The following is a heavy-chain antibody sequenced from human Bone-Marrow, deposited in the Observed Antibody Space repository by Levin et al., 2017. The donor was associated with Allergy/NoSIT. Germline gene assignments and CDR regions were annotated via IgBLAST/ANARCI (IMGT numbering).Heavy chain of an antibody. CDR2: IRGSSSYI. CDR1: GFTFSNYW. CDR3: ARRNDFWSRTHGGYYFFMDV. V-gene: IGHV3-21*01. Sequence: GESLKISCAASGFTFSNYWMHWVRQAPGKGLEWVSSIRGSSSYITFSDSVKGRLTISGDNAKNSLYLQMNNLRAEDTAVYYCARRNDFWSRTHGGYYFFMDVWGKGTTVTVSS. D-gene: IGHD3-3*01. J-gene: IGHJ6*03.